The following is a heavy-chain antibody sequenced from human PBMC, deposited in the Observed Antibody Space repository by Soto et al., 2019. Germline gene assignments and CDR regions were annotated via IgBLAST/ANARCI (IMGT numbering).Heavy chain of an antibody. V-gene: IGHV4-59*01. CDR1: GGSISSYY. CDR3: ARVWGGAFDI. D-gene: IGHD3-10*01. Sequence: SETLSLTCTVSGGSISSYYWSWIRQPPGKGLERIGYIYYSGSTNYNPSLKSRVTISVDTSKNQFSLKLSSVTAADTAVYYCARVWGGAFDIWGQGTMVTVS. J-gene: IGHJ3*02. CDR2: IYYSGST.